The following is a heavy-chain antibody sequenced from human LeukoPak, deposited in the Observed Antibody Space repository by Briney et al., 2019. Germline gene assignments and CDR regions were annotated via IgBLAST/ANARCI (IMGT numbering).Heavy chain of an antibody. D-gene: IGHD3-10*01. V-gene: IGHV4-59*01. CDR3: ARGGYYYGSGRYEYFDY. Sequence: ETLSLTCTVSGGSISSSYWSWIRQPPGKGLEWIGYIYYTGSTNYNPSLKSRVTISVDTSKNQFSLKLSSVTAADTAVYYCARGGYYYGSGRYEYFDYWGQGTLVTVSS. J-gene: IGHJ4*02. CDR2: IYYTGST. CDR1: GGSISSSY.